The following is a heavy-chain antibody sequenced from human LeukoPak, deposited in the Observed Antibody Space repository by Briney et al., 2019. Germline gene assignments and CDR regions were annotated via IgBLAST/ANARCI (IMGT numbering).Heavy chain of an antibody. CDR3: ARRCSGGSCHGAFDI. D-gene: IGHD2-15*01. CDR2: IYPGDSDT. V-gene: IGHV5-51*01. J-gene: IGHJ3*02. CDR1: GYSFTSYW. Sequence: GESLQISCKGSGYSFTSYWIGWVRQMPGKGLEWMGIIYPGDSDTRYSPSFQGQVTISDDKSISTAYLQWSSLKASDTAMYYCARRCSGGSCHGAFDIWGQGTMVTVSS.